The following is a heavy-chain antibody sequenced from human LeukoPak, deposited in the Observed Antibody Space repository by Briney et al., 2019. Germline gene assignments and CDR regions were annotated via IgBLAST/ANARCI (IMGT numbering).Heavy chain of an antibody. D-gene: IGHD1-26*01. CDR2: ISGSGGST. Sequence: GGSLRLSCAASGFTFSSYAMSWVRQAPXXXLEWVSAISGSGGSTYHADSVKGRFTISRDNSKNTLYLQMNSLRAEDTAVYYCAKDWDSGSFDWGQGTLVTVSS. V-gene: IGHV3-23*01. CDR1: GFTFSSYA. J-gene: IGHJ4*02. CDR3: AKDWDSGSFD.